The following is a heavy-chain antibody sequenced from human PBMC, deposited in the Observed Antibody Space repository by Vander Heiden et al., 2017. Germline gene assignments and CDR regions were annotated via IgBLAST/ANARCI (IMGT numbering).Heavy chain of an antibody. J-gene: IGHJ4*02. D-gene: IGHD4-17*01. CDR2: IYTGGRA. Sequence: EVRLVETGGGLIQPGGSLRLSCAASGFTVSSYYMSWVRQAPGKGLEWVSVIYTGGRAYYADSVKGRFTISRDNSKNTLYLQMNSLRVEDTAFYYCARGYGDYWGQGTLVTVSS. CDR1: GFTVSSYY. CDR3: ARGYGDY. V-gene: IGHV3-53*02.